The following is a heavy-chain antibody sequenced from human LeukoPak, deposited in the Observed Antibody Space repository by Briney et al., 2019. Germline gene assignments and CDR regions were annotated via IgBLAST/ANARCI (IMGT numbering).Heavy chain of an antibody. Sequence: PGGSLRLSCAAPGFTFSSSAMSWVRQVPGKGLEWVSGISASGGSTYYADSVRGRFTISRDNSKNTLYVQMNSLRDEDTAVYYCAKSVVVITFRFDDWGQGALVTVSS. V-gene: IGHV3-23*01. D-gene: IGHD2-15*01. J-gene: IGHJ4*02. CDR2: ISASGGST. CDR3: AKSVVVITFRFDD. CDR1: GFTFSSSA.